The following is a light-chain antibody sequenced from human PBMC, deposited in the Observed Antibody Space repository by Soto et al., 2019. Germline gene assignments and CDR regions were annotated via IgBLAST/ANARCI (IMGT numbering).Light chain of an antibody. CDR2: GAS. V-gene: IGKV3-20*01. CDR3: QLYT. J-gene: IGKJ2*01. Sequence: EIVLTQSPGTLSLSPGERGTISCRASQSVSSSYLAWYQQIPGQAPRLLIYGASSRATGIPDRFSGSGSGTDFTLTISRLEPEDFAVYYCQLYTFGQGTKLEIK. CDR1: QSVSSSY.